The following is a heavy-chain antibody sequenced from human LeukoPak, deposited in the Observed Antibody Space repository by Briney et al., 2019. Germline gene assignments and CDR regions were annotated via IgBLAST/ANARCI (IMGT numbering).Heavy chain of an antibody. Sequence: GGSLRLSCAASGFTFSSYAMSWVRQAPGKGLEWVSAISDTGNTYHADSVKGRFTISRDSSKNTLFLQMNRLRLEDAAVYYCAKAPVTTCRGAFCYPFDYWGLGTLVTVSS. CDR3: AKAPVTTCRGAFCYPFDY. CDR1: GFTFSSYA. D-gene: IGHD2-15*01. V-gene: IGHV3-23*01. CDR2: ISDTGNT. J-gene: IGHJ4*02.